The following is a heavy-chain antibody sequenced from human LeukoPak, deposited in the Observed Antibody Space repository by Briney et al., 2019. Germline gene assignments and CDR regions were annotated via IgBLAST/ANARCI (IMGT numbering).Heavy chain of an antibody. V-gene: IGHV3-30*04. J-gene: IGHJ4*02. CDR3: ARVPDTAMVFDY. Sequence: PGGSLRLSCAASRFTFSSYAMHWVRQAPGKGLEWVAVISYDGSNKYYADSVKGRFTISRDNSKNTLYLQMNSLRAEDTAVYYCARVPDTAMVFDYWGQGTLVTVSS. D-gene: IGHD5-18*01. CDR2: ISYDGSNK. CDR1: RFTFSSYA.